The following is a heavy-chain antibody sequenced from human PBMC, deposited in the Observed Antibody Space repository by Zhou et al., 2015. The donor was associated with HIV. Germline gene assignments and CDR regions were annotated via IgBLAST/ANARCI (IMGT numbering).Heavy chain of an antibody. J-gene: IGHJ4*02. CDR1: GGTFSSYT. V-gene: IGHV1-69*02. Sequence: QVQLVQSGAEVKKPGSSVKVSCKASGGTFSSYTISWVRQAPGQGLEWMGRIIPILGIANYAQKFQGRVTITADKSTSTAYMELSSLRSEDTAVYYCARAPRVDSSSSGSFDYWGQGTLVTVSS. D-gene: IGHD6-6*01. CDR2: IIPILGIA. CDR3: ARAPRVDSSSSGSFDY.